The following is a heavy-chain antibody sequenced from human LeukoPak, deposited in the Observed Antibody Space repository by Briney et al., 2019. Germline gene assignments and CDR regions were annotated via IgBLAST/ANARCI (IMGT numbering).Heavy chain of an antibody. CDR1: GYTFTGYY. J-gene: IGHJ6*02. CDR2: INPNSGGT. V-gene: IGHV1-2*02. CDR3: ARGPRADYYYGMDV. Sequence: VASVTVSCKASGYTFTGYYMHWVRQAPGQGLEWMGWINPNSGGTNYAQKFQGRVTMTRDTSISTAYMELSRLRSDDTAVYYCARGPRADYYYGMDVWGQGTTVTVSS.